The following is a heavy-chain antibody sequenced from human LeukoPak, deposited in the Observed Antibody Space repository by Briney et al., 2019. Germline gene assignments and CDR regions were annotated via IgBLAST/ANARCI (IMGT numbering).Heavy chain of an antibody. V-gene: IGHV3-23*01. CDR3: ATRGTSNYGYYGMDV. CDR2: ISGSGGST. D-gene: IGHD4-11*01. CDR1: GFTFSSYA. Sequence: PGGSLRLSCAASGFTFSSYAMSWVRQAPGKGLEWVSAISGSGGSTYYADSVKGRFTISRDNSKNTLYLQMNSLRAEDTAVYYCATRGTSNYGYYGMDVWGQGTTVTVSS. J-gene: IGHJ6*02.